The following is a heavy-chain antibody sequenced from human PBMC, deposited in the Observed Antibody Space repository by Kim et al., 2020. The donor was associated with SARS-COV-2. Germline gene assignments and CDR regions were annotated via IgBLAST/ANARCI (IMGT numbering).Heavy chain of an antibody. V-gene: IGHV1-2*02. J-gene: IGHJ2*01. D-gene: IGHD3-16*01. CDR3: ARELGYGNWYFDL. Sequence: AQKFQGRVTMTRDTSISTAYRELSRLGSDDTAVYYCARELGYGNWYFDLWGRGTLVTVSS.